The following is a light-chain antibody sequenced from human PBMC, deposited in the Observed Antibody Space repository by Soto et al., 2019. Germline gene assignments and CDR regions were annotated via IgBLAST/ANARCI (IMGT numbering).Light chain of an antibody. Sequence: EVVMTWPPVPLSFSPWQSATLSCRASQSAGSNLAWYQQKPGQAPRLLIYGASTRATGVPARFSGSGSGTEFSLTISSLQSEDFAVYYCQQYNNWPPITFGQGTRLEI. CDR1: QSAGSN. J-gene: IGKJ5*01. CDR2: GAS. V-gene: IGKV3-15*01. CDR3: QQYNNWPPIT.